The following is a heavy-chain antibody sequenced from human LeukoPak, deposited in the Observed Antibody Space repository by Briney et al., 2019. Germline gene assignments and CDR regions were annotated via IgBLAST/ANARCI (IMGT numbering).Heavy chain of an antibody. D-gene: IGHD1-20*01. V-gene: IGHV3-64*01. CDR3: ARDFGLTGKVDY. CDR2: ISSYGGST. Sequence: GGSLRLSCAASGFTFSRYAMHWVRQAPGKGLESVSAISSYGGSTYYANSVKGRFTISRDNSKNTLYLQMGSLTAEDLAVYYCARDFGLTGKVDYWGQGTLVTVSS. CDR1: GFTFSRYA. J-gene: IGHJ4*02.